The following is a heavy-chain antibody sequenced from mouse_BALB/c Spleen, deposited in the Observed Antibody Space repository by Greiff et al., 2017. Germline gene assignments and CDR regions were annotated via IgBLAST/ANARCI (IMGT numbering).Heavy chain of an antibody. D-gene: IGHD2-2*01. CDR2: ISSGGGST. CDR1: GFAFSSYD. J-gene: IGHJ3*01. V-gene: IGHV5-12-1*01. Sequence: EVMLVESGGGLVKPGGSLKLSCAASGFAFSSYDMSWVRQTPEKRLEWVAYISSGGGSTYYPDTVKGRFTISRDNAKNTLYLQMSSLKSEDTAMYYCARQGAYGYETWFAYWGQGTLVTVSA. CDR3: ARQGAYGYETWFAY.